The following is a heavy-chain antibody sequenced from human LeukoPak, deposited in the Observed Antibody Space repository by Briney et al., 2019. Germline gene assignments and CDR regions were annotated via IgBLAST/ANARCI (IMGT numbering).Heavy chain of an antibody. CDR1: GGSISGYY. J-gene: IGHJ3*02. CDR2: IYYSGST. V-gene: IGHV4-59*08. Sequence: SETLSLTCTVSGGSISGYYWSWIRQPPGKGLEWIGYIYYSGSTNYNPSLKSRVTISVDTSKNQFSLKLSSVTAADTAVYYCARQKGPSAFDIWGQGTMVTVSS. CDR3: ARQKGPSAFDI.